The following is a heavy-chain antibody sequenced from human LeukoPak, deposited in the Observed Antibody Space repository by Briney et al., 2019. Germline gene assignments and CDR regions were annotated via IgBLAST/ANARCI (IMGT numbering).Heavy chain of an antibody. Sequence: SETLSLTCTVSGESISSYYWSWIRQPPGKGLEWIGYIYTSESTSYNPSLKSRVTISVDTSKNQFSLKLSSVTAADTAIYYCARHKSSGWSEFDYWGQGTLVTVSS. CDR1: GESISSYY. D-gene: IGHD6-19*01. CDR2: IYTSEST. J-gene: IGHJ4*02. CDR3: ARHKSSGWSEFDY. V-gene: IGHV4-4*09.